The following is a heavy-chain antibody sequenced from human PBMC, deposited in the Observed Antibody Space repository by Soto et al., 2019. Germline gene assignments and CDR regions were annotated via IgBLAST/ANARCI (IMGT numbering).Heavy chain of an antibody. Sequence: QVHLVQSGAEVKKPGASVKVSCKASGYTFTSYGISWVRQAPGQGLEWMGWISAYNGNTNYAQKLQGRVTMTTDTATSTAYMELRSLRSDDTAVYYCARGGNSLSPVYSSSLRFDYWGQGTLVTVSS. CDR3: ARGGNSLSPVYSSSLRFDY. CDR1: GYTFTSYG. J-gene: IGHJ4*02. D-gene: IGHD6-13*01. V-gene: IGHV1-18*01. CDR2: ISAYNGNT.